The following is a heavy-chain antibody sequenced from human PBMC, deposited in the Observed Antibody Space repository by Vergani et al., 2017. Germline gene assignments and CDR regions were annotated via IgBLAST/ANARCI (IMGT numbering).Heavy chain of an antibody. Sequence: VQLVESGGGVVQPGRSLRLSCAASGFTFSSYSMNWVRQAPGKGLEWVSSISSSSSYIYYADSVKGRFTISRDNAKNSLYLQMNSLRAEDTAVYYCARDAVVVVAATLNYYYGMDVWGQGTTVTVSS. V-gene: IGHV3-21*01. CDR3: ARDAVVVVAATLNYYYGMDV. J-gene: IGHJ6*02. D-gene: IGHD2-15*01. CDR2: ISSSSSYI. CDR1: GFTFSSYS.